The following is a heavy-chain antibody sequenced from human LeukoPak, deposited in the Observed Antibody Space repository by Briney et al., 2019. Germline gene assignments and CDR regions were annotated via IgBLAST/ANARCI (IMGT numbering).Heavy chain of an antibody. Sequence: SGGSLRLSCAASGFTFSSYGMHWVRQAPGKGLEWVAVIWYDGSNKYYADSVKGRFTISRDNSKNTLYLQMNSLRAEDTAVYYGARERTGDGYYYGMDVWGKGTTVTVSS. D-gene: IGHD7-27*01. CDR3: ARERTGDGYYYGMDV. V-gene: IGHV3-33*01. CDR1: GFTFSSYG. CDR2: IWYDGSNK. J-gene: IGHJ6*04.